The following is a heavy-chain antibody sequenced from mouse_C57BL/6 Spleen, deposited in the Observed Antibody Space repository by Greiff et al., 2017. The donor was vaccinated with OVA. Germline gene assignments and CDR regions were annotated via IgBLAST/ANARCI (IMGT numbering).Heavy chain of an antibody. Sequence: VQLKQSGPVLVKPGASVKMSCKASGYTFTDYYMNWVKQSHGKSLEWIGVINPYNGGSSYNQKFKGKATLTVDKSSSTAYMELNSLTSEDSAVYYCARDWDVRYFDVWGTGTTVTVSS. D-gene: IGHD4-1*01. V-gene: IGHV1-19*01. CDR3: ARDWDVRYFDV. J-gene: IGHJ1*03. CDR1: GYTFTDYY. CDR2: INPYNGGS.